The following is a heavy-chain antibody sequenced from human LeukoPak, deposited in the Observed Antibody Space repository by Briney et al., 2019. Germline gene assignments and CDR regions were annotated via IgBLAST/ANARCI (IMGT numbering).Heavy chain of an antibody. CDR2: IYYSGST. D-gene: IGHD1-14*01. CDR3: VRQPQEEWNHRYYFDY. CDR1: GGSISSSSFY. Sequence: SKTLSLTCSVSGGSISSSSFYWGWIRQPPGKGLEWIGSIYYSGSTYYNPSLKSRVTISVDTSKNQFSLKLSSVTAADTAVYFCVRQPQEEWNHRYYFDYWGQGTLVTVSS. J-gene: IGHJ4*02. V-gene: IGHV4-39*01.